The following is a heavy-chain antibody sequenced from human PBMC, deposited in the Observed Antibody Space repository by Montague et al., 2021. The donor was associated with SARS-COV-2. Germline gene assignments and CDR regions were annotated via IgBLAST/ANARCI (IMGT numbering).Heavy chain of an antibody. Sequence: SETLSLTCAVSGVFISSYYWSWIRQPPGKGLEWIGYIYYSGVTHYNPSLKSRVTISVDTSKHQFSLKLSSVTAADTAVYYCARGSGRMGNAFDIWGQGTMVTVSS. J-gene: IGHJ3*02. CDR3: ARGSGRMGNAFDI. D-gene: IGHD6-19*01. CDR1: GVFISSYY. CDR2: IYYSGVT. V-gene: IGHV4-59*01.